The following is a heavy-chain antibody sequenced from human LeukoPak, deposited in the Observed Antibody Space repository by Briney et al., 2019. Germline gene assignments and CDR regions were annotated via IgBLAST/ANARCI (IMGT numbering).Heavy chain of an antibody. CDR2: IYHSGTT. CDR1: GYSISSGNY. Sequence: PSETLSLTCTVSGYSISSGNYWGWIRQSSGKGLEWIGNIYHSGTTYYNPSLKSRVTISVDTSKNQFSLKLSSVTAADTAVYYCARGYGGHVDYWGQGTLVTVSS. J-gene: IGHJ4*02. D-gene: IGHD4-23*01. V-gene: IGHV4-38-2*02. CDR3: ARGYGGHVDY.